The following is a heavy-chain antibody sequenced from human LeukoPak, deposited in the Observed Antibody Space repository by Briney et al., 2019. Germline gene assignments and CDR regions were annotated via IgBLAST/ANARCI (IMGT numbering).Heavy chain of an antibody. Sequence: SESLSLTCTVSGYSISSGYYWGWIRQPPGKGLEWIGSIYHSGSTYYNPSLKSRVTISVDTSKNQFSLKLSSVTAADTAVYYCARGRWRRHSYYYYMDVWGKGTTVTVSS. D-gene: IGHD3-3*01. CDR3: ARGRWRRHSYYYYMDV. CDR2: IYHSGST. CDR1: GYSISSGYY. J-gene: IGHJ6*03. V-gene: IGHV4-38-2*02.